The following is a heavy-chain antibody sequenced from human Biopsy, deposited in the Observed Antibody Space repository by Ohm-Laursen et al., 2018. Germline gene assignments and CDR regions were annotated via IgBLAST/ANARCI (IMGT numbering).Heavy chain of an antibody. CDR1: GSTFCIYA. J-gene: IGHJ2*01. CDR2: IWNDGTNE. D-gene: IGHD6-19*01. V-gene: IGHV3-33*04. CDR3: ARGLSSGWYGYFDV. Sequence: SLSLSLTASGSTFCIYAMHWVRQAPGPGLERISLIWNDGTNEDYADSVKGRFTISRGNSKNTLYLQINTLTLEDTAFYYCARGLSSGWYGYFDVWGRGTLVTVSS.